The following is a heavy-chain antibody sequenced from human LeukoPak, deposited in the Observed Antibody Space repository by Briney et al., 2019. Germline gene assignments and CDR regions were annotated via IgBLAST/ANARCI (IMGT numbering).Heavy chain of an antibody. D-gene: IGHD3-22*01. CDR3: ARDSIVRSSGYYDR. CDR2: IKQDGSEK. CDR1: GFTFSSYW. J-gene: IGHJ4*02. Sequence: PGGSLRLSCAASGFTFSSYWMSWVRQAPGKGPEWVANIKQDGSEKYYVDSVKGRFTISRDNAKNSLYLQMNSLRAEDTAVYYCARDSIVRSSGYYDRWGQGTLVTVSS. V-gene: IGHV3-7*01.